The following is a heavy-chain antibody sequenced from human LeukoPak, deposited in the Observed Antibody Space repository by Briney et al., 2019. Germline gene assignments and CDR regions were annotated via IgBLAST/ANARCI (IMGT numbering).Heavy chain of an antibody. Sequence: GGSLGLSCAASGFTFNAYWMSWVRQAPGKGLEWVANIKQDGSEKYYVDSVKGRFIISRDNAKNSLFLQMNSLRAEDTALYYCARDRSRGPSYADYWGQGTLVTVSS. V-gene: IGHV3-7*04. CDR2: IKQDGSEK. D-gene: IGHD5/OR15-5a*01. CDR1: GFTFNAYW. J-gene: IGHJ4*02. CDR3: ARDRSRGPSYADY.